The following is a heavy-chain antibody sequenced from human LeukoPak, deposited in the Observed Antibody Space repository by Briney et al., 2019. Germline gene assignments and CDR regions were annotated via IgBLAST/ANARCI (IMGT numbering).Heavy chain of an antibody. CDR1: GAPISSDSNY. D-gene: IGHD3-3*02. CDR2: IYHTGST. V-gene: IGHV4-39*07. Sequence: SETLSLTCTVSGAPISSDSNYWAPGPQPPGEGLQWIGSIYHTGSTFYNPSLMSRVSISIDSSKNQFSLKLSSVTVADTALYYCARDISISWFYSWGQGTLVSVSS. CDR3: ARDISISWFYS. J-gene: IGHJ5*01.